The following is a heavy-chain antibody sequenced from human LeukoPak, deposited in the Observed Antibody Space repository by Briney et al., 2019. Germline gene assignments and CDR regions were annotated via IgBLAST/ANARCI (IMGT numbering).Heavy chain of an antibody. V-gene: IGHV1-18*01. CDR2: ISAYNGNT. J-gene: IGHJ6*03. D-gene: IGHD5-18*01. CDR3: ARAVYEYSYGNYYYYMDV. CDR1: GYTFTSYG. Sequence: ASVKVSCKASGYTFTSYGISWVRQAPGQGLEWMGWISAYNGNTNYAQKLQGRVTMTTDTSTSTAYMELRSLRSDDTAVYYCARAVYEYSYGNYYYYMDVWGKGTTVTISS.